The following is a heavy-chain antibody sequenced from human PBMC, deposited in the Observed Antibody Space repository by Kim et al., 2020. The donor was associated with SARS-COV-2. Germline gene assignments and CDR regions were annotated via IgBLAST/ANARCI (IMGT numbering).Heavy chain of an antibody. D-gene: IGHD3-9*01. J-gene: IGHJ4*02. CDR2: INHSGST. V-gene: IGHV4-34*01. Sequence: SETLSLTCAVYGGSFSGYYWSWIRQPPGKGLEWIGEINHSGSTNYNPSLKSRVTISVDTSKNQFSLKLSSVTAADTAVYYCAREAILRYFDWLSEPQRFDYWGQGTLVTVSS. CDR3: AREAILRYFDWLSEPQRFDY. CDR1: GGSFSGYY.